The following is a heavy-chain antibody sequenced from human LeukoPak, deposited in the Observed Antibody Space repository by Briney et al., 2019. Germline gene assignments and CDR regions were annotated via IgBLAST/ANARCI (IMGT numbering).Heavy chain of an antibody. CDR2: VIPIFGTA. V-gene: IGHV1-69*06. J-gene: IGHJ4*02. CDR1: GYTFTSYY. CDR3: ANLFDFLSGPPG. D-gene: IGHD3-3*01. Sequence: SVKVSCKASGYTFTSYYMHWVRQAPGQGLEWMGGVIPIFGTANYAQKFQGRVTITADKSTSTAYMELSSLRSEDTAVYYCANLFDFLSGPPGWGQGTLVTVSS.